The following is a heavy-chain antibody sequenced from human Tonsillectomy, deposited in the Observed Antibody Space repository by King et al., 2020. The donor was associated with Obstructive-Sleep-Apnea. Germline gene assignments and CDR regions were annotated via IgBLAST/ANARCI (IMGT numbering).Heavy chain of an antibody. V-gene: IGHV3-33*03. J-gene: IGHJ4*03. CDR2: IWYDGSNK. D-gene: IGHD5-12*01. Sequence: VQLVESGGGVVQPGRSLRLSCAASGFTFSSYGMHWVRQAPGKGLEWVAVIWYDGSNKYYADSVKGRFTISRDKSKNTVYLQMNSLRVEDTAMYFCAKNWGFGAYAVIDIWGQGTQVTVSS. CDR3: AKNWGFGAYAVIDI. CDR1: GFTFSSYG.